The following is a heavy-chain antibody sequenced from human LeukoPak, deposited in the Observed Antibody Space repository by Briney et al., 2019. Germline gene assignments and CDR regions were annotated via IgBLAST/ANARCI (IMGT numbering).Heavy chain of an antibody. J-gene: IGHJ4*02. CDR3: ARHVPLSRDGYNHGNFDY. CDR1: GGSISSGGYY. V-gene: IGHV4-31*03. CDR2: IYYSGST. Sequence: SQTLSLTCTVSGGSISSGGYYWSWIRQHPGKGLEWIGYIYYSGSTYYNPSLKSRVTISVDTSKNQFSLKLSSVTAADTAVYYCARHVPLSRDGYNHGNFDYWGQGTLVTVSS. D-gene: IGHD5-24*01.